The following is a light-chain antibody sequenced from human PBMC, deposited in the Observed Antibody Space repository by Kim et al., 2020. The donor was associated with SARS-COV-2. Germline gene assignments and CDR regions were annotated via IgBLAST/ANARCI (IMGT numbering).Light chain of an antibody. CDR3: QQYGSSPFP. CDR2: GAS. J-gene: IGKJ4*01. V-gene: IGKV3-20*01. Sequence: EIVLTQSPGTLSLSPGERATLSCRASQSVSSNYLAWYQQKPGQAPRLLIYGASSRATVIPDRFSGSGSGTDFTLTISRLEPEDFAVYYCQQYGSSPFPFGGGTKVDIK. CDR1: QSVSSNY.